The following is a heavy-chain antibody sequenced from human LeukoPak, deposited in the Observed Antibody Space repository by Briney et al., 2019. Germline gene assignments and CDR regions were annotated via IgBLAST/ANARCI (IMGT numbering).Heavy chain of an antibody. J-gene: IGHJ4*02. D-gene: IGHD6-19*01. CDR2: IKQDGSEK. Sequence: PGGSLRLSCAASGFTFSSYWMSWVRQAPGKGLEWVANIKQDGSEKYYVDSVKGRFTISRDNAKNSLYLQMNSLRAEDTAVYYCARGGVSSGWFTGYWGQGTLVTVSS. CDR1: GFTFSSYW. CDR3: ARGGVSSGWFTGY. V-gene: IGHV3-7*01.